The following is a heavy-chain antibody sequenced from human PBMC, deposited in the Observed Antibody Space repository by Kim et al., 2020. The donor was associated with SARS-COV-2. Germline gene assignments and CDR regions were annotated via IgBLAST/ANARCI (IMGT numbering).Heavy chain of an antibody. CDR1: GGSISSPY. D-gene: IGHD3-16*01. CDR2: IHYTGST. CDR3: AGFPFSCYFDY. J-gene: IGHJ4*02. V-gene: IGHV4-59*11. Sequence: SETLSLTCTVSGGSISSPYWAWIRQPPGKGLEWIAFIHYTGSTNYNPSLKSRVTISVDTSKNQFSLKLSSVSAADTAVYFCAGFPFSCYFDYWGQGTLVT.